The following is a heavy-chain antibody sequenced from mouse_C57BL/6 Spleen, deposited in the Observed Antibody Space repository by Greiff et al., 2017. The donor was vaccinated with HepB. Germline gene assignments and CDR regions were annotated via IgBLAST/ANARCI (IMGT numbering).Heavy chain of an antibody. CDR1: GFNIKDYY. J-gene: IGHJ2*01. CDR2: IDPEDGDT. D-gene: IGHD1-1*01. CDR3: TTPITTVVAGDY. V-gene: IGHV14-1*01. Sequence: EVQLQQSGAELVRPGASVKLSCTASGFNIKDYYMHWVKQRPEQGLEWIGRIDPEDGDTEYAPKFQGRATMTADTSSNTAYLQLSSLTSEDTAVYYCTTPITTVVAGDYWGQGTTLTVSS.